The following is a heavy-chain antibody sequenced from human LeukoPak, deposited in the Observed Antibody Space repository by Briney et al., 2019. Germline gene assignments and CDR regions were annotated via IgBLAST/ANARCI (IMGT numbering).Heavy chain of an antibody. CDR1: GGSISSYY. CDR3: ARDSGRYGDYAADY. D-gene: IGHD4-17*01. Sequence: SETLSLTCTVSGGSISSYYWSWIRQPPGKGLEWIGYIYYSGSTNYNPSLKSRVTISVDTSKNQFSLKLSSVTAADTAVYYCARDSGRYGDYAADYWGQGTLVTVSS. V-gene: IGHV4-59*01. CDR2: IYYSGST. J-gene: IGHJ4*02.